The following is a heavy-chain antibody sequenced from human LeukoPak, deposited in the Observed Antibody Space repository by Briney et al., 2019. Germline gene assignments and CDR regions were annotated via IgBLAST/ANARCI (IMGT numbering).Heavy chain of an antibody. CDR2: ISPQKGDT. V-gene: IGHV1-18*01. CDR1: GYIFTTYG. Sequence: ASVKVSCKASGYIFTTYGINWVRQAPGQGLEWMGWISPQKGDTKYAQKVQGRVTLTTDTSRDTAYMELRSLRSDDKAVYYCVTLGATNFDYWGQGTLVTVSS. D-gene: IGHD1-26*01. J-gene: IGHJ4*02. CDR3: VTLGATNFDY.